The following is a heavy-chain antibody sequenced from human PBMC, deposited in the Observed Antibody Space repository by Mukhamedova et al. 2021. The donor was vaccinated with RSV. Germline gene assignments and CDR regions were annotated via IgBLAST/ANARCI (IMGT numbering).Heavy chain of an antibody. J-gene: IGHJ6*02. D-gene: IGHD3-22*01. V-gene: IGHV1-18*01. Sequence: SWVRQAPGQGLEWMGWISAYNGNTNYAQKLQGRVTMTTDTSTSTAYMELRSLRSDDTAVYYCARRGYYGGYYYGMDVWGQWTTVTV. CDR3: ARRGYYGGYYYGMDV. CDR2: ISAYNGNT.